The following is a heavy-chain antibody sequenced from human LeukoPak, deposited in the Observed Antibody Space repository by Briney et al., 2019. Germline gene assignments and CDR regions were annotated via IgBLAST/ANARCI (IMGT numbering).Heavy chain of an antibody. Sequence: PGESLRLSCAASGFTFSNYDMHWVRQATGKGLEWVSSIGTVGDTYYSDSVKGRFTISRDNSKNTLYLQMNSLRAEDTAIYYCAKDGDFNAYSELVRYYFDYWGQGTLVTVSS. CDR3: AKDGDFNAYSELVRYYFDY. D-gene: IGHD2-21*01. CDR1: GFTFSNYD. J-gene: IGHJ4*02. CDR2: IGTVGDT. V-gene: IGHV3-13*01.